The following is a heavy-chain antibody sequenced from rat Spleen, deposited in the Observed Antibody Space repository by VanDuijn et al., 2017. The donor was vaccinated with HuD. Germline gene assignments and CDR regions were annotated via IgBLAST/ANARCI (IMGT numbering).Heavy chain of an antibody. CDR1: GFSLSSYG. Sequence: QVQLKESGPGLVQPSQTLSLTCTVSGFSLSSYGVIWVRQPPGKGLEWMGVIWGNGNTNYNSALKSRLSISRDTSKSQVFLTMNNLQTEDTVMYFGASSHNSGTGVMDAWGQGASVTVSS. J-gene: IGHJ4*01. D-gene: IGHD4-3*01. CDR3: ASSHNSGTGVMDA. CDR2: IWGNGNT. V-gene: IGHV2S61*01.